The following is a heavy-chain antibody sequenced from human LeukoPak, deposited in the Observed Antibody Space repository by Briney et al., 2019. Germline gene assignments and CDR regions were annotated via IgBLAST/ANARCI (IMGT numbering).Heavy chain of an antibody. CDR1: GFAFSAYW. CDR2: LDLGGSAN. Sequence: GGALRLSCSASGFAFSAYWMQWVRQAPGEGPDRAANLDLGGSANSYVHSVKGRCTIHRHNPNDSLYLQMNSLRVEDTAVYYCAAWGLHNYWGQGTLVTVST. D-gene: IGHD7-27*01. J-gene: IGHJ4*02. CDR3: AAWGLHNY. V-gene: IGHV3-7*01.